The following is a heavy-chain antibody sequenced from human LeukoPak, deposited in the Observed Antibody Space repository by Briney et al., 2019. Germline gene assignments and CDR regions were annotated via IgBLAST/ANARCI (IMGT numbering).Heavy chain of an antibody. D-gene: IGHD6-19*01. CDR2: INHSGST. J-gene: IGHJ4*02. Sequence: SETLSLTCAVYGGSFSGYYWSWIRQPPGKGLEWIGEINHSGSTNYNPSLKSRVTISVDTSKNQFSLKLSPVTAADTAVYYCARAGRIAVAGSWGQGTLVTVSS. CDR3: ARAGRIAVAGS. V-gene: IGHV4-34*01. CDR1: GGSFSGYY.